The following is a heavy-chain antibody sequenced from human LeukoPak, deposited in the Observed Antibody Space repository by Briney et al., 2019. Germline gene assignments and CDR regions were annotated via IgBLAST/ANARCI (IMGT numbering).Heavy chain of an antibody. D-gene: IGHD2-8*01. V-gene: IGHV3-48*04. CDR2: ISSSSSTI. CDR3: ARDKNGFDY. Sequence: QPGGSLRLSCAASGFTFSSYSMTWVRQAPGKGLEWVSYISSSSSTIYYADSVKGRFTISRDNAKNSLYLQMNSLRAEDTAVYYCARDKNGFDYWGQGTLVTVSS. J-gene: IGHJ4*02. CDR1: GFTFSSYS.